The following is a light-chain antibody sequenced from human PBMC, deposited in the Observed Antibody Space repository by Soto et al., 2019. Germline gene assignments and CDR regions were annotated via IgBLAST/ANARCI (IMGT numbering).Light chain of an antibody. CDR3: QQYGSSGT. Sequence: IVMTQSPAPLSLSPGERATLSCKASQSVSNNYLAWYQQKPGQAPRLLIYGAPNRATGIPDRFSGSGSGTEFTLTVSRLEPEDVAVYYCQQYGSSGTFGQGTKVDIK. CDR2: GAP. J-gene: IGKJ1*01. V-gene: IGKV3-20*01. CDR1: QSVSNNY.